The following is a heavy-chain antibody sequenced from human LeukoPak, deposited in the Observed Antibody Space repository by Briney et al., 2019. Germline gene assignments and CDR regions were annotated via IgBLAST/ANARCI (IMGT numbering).Heavy chain of an antibody. D-gene: IGHD3-10*01. CDR3: ARVLWFGELSPPADDY. Sequence: ASVKVSCKASGYTFTGYYMHWVRQAPGQGLEWMGWINPNSGGTNYAQKFQGRVTMTRDTSISTAYMELSRLRSDDTAVYYCARVLWFGELSPPADDYWGQGTLVTVSS. V-gene: IGHV1-2*02. CDR1: GYTFTGYY. J-gene: IGHJ4*02. CDR2: INPNSGGT.